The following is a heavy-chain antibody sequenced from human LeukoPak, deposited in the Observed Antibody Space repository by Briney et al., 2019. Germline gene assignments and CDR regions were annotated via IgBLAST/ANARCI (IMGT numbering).Heavy chain of an antibody. V-gene: IGHV4-4*02. Sequence: SGTLSLTCFVSGGSISNGNWCTWVRQPPGKVLEWIGEIYHTGTTNYNASLESRVTISIDESNNRFSLNLRSLTAADTAIYYCATRSPLVNAILWGQGTLVTVSS. CDR1: GGSISNGNW. J-gene: IGHJ4*02. CDR2: IYHTGTT. CDR3: ATRSPLVNAIL. D-gene: IGHD1-26*01.